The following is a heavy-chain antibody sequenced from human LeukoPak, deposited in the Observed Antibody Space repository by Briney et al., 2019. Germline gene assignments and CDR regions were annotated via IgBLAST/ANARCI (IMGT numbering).Heavy chain of an antibody. D-gene: IGHD3-22*01. J-gene: IGHJ4*02. Sequence: GGSLRLSCAASGFTFSSYWMSWVRQAPGKGLEWVSYISSSSSTIYYVDSVKGRFTISRDNAKNSLYLQMNSLRAEDTAVYYCARAAGSGYYQYFDYWGQGTLVTVSS. V-gene: IGHV3-48*01. CDR3: ARAAGSGYYQYFDY. CDR2: ISSSSSTI. CDR1: GFTFSSYW.